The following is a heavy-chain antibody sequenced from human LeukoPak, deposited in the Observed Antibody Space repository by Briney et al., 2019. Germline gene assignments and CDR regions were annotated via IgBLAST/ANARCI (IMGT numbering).Heavy chain of an antibody. V-gene: IGHV4-59*01. J-gene: IGHJ6*03. Sequence: SETLSLTCTVSGGSISSYYWSWIRQPPGKGLGWVGYIYYSGSTNYNPSLKSRVTISVDTSKNQFSLKLSSVTAADTAVYYCARVNSSSWYYYYYMDVWGKGTTVTVSS. D-gene: IGHD6-13*01. CDR3: ARVNSSSWYYYYYMDV. CDR2: IYYSGST. CDR1: GGSISSYY.